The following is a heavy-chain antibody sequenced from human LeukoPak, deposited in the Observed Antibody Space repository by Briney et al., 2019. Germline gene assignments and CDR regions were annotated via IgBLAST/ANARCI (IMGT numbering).Heavy chain of an antibody. Sequence: GGSLRLSCAASGFTVSSKDMNWVRQAPGKGLEWVSVLYSGGRTYYADSVKGRFTISRDNSKNTLYLQMNSLRAEDTAVYYCASLYSYGMDVWGQGTTVTVSS. CDR2: LYSGGRT. D-gene: IGHD2-2*02. CDR1: GFTVSSKD. V-gene: IGHV3-53*01. CDR3: ASLYSYGMDV. J-gene: IGHJ6*02.